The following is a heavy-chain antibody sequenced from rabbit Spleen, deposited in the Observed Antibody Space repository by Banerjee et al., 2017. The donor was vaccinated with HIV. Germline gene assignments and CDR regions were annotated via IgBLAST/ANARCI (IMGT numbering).Heavy chain of an antibody. Sequence: LVESGGGLVQPGASLTLTCTASGFSFNVNYDMCWVRQAPGKGLEWIGCIWSGSNGNTYYASWAKGRFTISKTSSTTVTLQMTSLTAADTATYFCARDTSSSFSSYGMDLWGPGTLVTVS. CDR3: ARDTSSSFSSYGMDL. V-gene: IGHV1S40*01. CDR1: GFSFNVNYD. CDR2: IWSGSNGNT. D-gene: IGHD1-1*01. J-gene: IGHJ6*01.